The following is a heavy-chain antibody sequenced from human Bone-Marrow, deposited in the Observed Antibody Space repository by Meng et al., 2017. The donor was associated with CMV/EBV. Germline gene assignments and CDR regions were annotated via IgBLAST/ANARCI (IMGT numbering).Heavy chain of an antibody. CDR1: GCIFGDYV. CDR2: IRSRPYGGTT. D-gene: IGHD6-13*01. Sequence: GESLKISCTASGCIFGDYVMSWVRQAPGKGLEWVGLIRSRPYGGTTEYAASVKGRFTISIDDFKSSAYLEVNSLRTEDTAVYYCTREPTSASRWNAYNYYGMDVWGQGTTVTVSS. CDR3: TREPTSASRWNAYNYYGMDV. V-gene: IGHV3-49*04. J-gene: IGHJ6*02.